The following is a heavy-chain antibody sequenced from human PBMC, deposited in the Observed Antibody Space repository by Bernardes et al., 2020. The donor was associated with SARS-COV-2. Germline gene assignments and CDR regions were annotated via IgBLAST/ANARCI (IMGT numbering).Heavy chain of an antibody. V-gene: IGHV3-21*01. J-gene: IGHJ4*02. CDR1: GFTFSSYA. D-gene: IGHD2-15*01. CDR3: ARQYCSGGSCYFDY. Sequence: GGSLRLSCAPSGFTFSSYAMNWVRQAPGRGLEWVSSITSSSIYIYYADSVKGRFTISRDNAKNSLYLQMNSLRAEDTAVYYCARQYCSGGSCYFDYWGQGTLVTVSS. CDR2: ITSSSIYI.